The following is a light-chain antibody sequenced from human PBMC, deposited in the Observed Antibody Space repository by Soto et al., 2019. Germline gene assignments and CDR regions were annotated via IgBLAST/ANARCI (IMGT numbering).Light chain of an antibody. CDR3: QQYGSSPRT. CDR1: QSVSSSY. CDR2: CAS. Sequence: EIVLTQSPGTLSLSPGERATLSCRASQSVSSSYLAWYQQKPGQAPRLLIYCASSRATGIPDRFSGSGSGTDFTLTISRLEPGDFAVYYCQQYGSSPRTLGKGTKVELK. V-gene: IGKV3-20*01. J-gene: IGKJ1*01.